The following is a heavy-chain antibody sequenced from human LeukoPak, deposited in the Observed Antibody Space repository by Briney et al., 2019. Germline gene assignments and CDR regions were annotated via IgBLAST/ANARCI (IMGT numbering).Heavy chain of an antibody. CDR2: IIPILDIA. V-gene: IGHV1-69*04. D-gene: IGHD3-22*01. CDR1: GGTFSNHA. Sequence: GASVKVSCKTSGGTFSNHAINWVRQAPGQGLEWMGRIIPILDIANYAQKFQGRLTITADKCTTTAYMELGSLRSEDTAVYFCARDPGPYYNSGAYLDYWGQGTLVTVSS. J-gene: IGHJ4*02. CDR3: ARDPGPYYNSGAYLDY.